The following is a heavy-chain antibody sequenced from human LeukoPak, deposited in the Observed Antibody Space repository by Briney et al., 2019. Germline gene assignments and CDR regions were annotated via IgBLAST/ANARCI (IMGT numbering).Heavy chain of an antibody. Sequence: PSETLSLTCTVSGGSISSYYWSWIRQPPGKGLEWIGYIYYSGSTNYNPSLKSRVTISVDTSKNQFSLKLSSVTAADTAVYYCARSPSGGDYYMDVWGKGTTVTVSS. CDR1: GGSISSYY. D-gene: IGHD3-10*01. CDR3: ARSPSGGDYYMDV. CDR2: IYYSGST. J-gene: IGHJ6*03. V-gene: IGHV4-59*01.